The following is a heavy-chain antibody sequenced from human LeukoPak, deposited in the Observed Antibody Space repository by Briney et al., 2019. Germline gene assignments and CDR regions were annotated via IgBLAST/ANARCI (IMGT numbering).Heavy chain of an antibody. CDR2: VSGSGGST. CDR3: AKVLYYDSSGPPEA. D-gene: IGHD3-22*01. V-gene: IGHV3-23*01. J-gene: IGHJ6*04. CDR1: GFTFSSYA. Sequence: AGGSLRLSCAASGFTFSSYAMSWVRQAPGKGLEWVSAVSGSGGSTYYADSVKGRFTISRDNSKNTLYLQMNSLRAEDTAVYYCAKVLYYDSSGPPEAWGKGTTVTVSS.